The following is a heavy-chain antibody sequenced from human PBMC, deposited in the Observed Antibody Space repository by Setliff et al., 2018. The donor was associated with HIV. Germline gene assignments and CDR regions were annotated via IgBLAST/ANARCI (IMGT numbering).Heavy chain of an antibody. CDR2: IYTSGST. J-gene: IGHJ5*02. D-gene: IGHD3-3*01. CDR1: GGSISDYY. CDR3: ARHDFWSGYHNWFDP. V-gene: IGHV4-4*09. Sequence: PSETLSLTCTVSGGSISDYYWSWIRQPPGKGLEWIGYIYTSGSTNYNPSLYSRVTISVDTSKNQFSLKLSSVTAADTAVYYCARHDFWSGYHNWFDPWGQGTLVTVSS.